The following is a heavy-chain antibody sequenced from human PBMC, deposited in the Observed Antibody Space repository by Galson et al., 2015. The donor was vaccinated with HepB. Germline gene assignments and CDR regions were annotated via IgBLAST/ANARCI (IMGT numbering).Heavy chain of an antibody. CDR3: ARESSLLAYCGGDCYPGWYFDL. CDR1: GFTFSSYW. V-gene: IGHV3-7*03. Sequence: SLRLSCAASGFTFSSYWMSWVRQAPGKGLEWVANTKQDGSEKYYVDSVKGRFTISRDNAKNSLYLQMNSLRAEDTAVYYCARESSLLAYCGGDCYPGWYFDLWGRGTLVTVSS. J-gene: IGHJ2*01. D-gene: IGHD2-21*02. CDR2: TKQDGSEK.